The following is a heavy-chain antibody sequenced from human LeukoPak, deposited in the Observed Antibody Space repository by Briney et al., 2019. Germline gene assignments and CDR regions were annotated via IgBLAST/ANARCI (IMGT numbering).Heavy chain of an antibody. CDR3: AKSGGLAAAGLGY. D-gene: IGHD6-13*01. Sequence: PGGSLRLSCAASGFTFSSYSMNWVRQAPGKGLEWVSSISSSSSYIYYADSVKGRFTISRDNSKNTLYLQMNSLRTEDTAVYYCAKSGGLAAAGLGYWGQGTLVTVSS. CDR1: GFTFSSYS. J-gene: IGHJ4*02. V-gene: IGHV3-21*01. CDR2: ISSSSSYI.